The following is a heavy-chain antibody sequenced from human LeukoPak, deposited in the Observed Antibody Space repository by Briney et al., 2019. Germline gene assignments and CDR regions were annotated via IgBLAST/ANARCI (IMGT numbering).Heavy chain of an antibody. CDR2: IYHSGST. Sequence: LRLSCAASGFTFSSYSMNWIRQHPGKGLECIGYIYHSGSTDYNPSLKSRATILVDTSKNQFSLKLSSVTAADTAVYYCARGRYGSGSNWLDSWGQGTLVTVSS. V-gene: IGHV4-31*02. CDR3: ARGRYGSGSNWLDS. J-gene: IGHJ5*01. CDR1: GFTFSSYS. D-gene: IGHD3-10*01.